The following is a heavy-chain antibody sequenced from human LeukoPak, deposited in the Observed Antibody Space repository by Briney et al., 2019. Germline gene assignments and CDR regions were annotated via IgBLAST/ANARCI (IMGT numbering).Heavy chain of an antibody. J-gene: IGHJ4*02. V-gene: IGHV3-11*05. CDR1: GFTFSDCY. Sequence: GGSLRLSCAASGFTFSDCYMSWIRQAPGKGLEWVSYISSSSSYTNYADSVKGRFTISRDNAKNSLYLQMNSLRAEDTAVYYCARVGGTGDGVYWGQGTLVTASS. D-gene: IGHD7-27*01. CDR3: ARVGGTGDGVY. CDR2: ISSSSSYT.